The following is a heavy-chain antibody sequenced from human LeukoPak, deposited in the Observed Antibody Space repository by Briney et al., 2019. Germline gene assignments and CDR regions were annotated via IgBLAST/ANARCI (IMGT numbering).Heavy chain of an antibody. CDR1: GFTFSSYS. J-gene: IGHJ5*02. CDR3: AKDTGSGWYLLSTNWFDP. Sequence: GGSLRLSCAASGFTFSSYSMNWVRQAPGKGLEWVSSISSSSSYIYYADSVKGRFTISRDNAKNSLYLQMNSLRAEDTAVYYCAKDTGSGWYLLSTNWFDPWGQGTLVTVSS. CDR2: ISSSSSYI. D-gene: IGHD6-19*01. V-gene: IGHV3-21*01.